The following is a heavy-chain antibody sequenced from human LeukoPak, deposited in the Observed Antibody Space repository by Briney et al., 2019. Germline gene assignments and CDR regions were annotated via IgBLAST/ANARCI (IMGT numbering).Heavy chain of an antibody. Sequence: GGPLRLSCAASGFTFISYGMHWVRQAPGKGLEWVAFIRYDGSNKYYADSVKGRFTISRDNSKNTLYLQMNSLRAEDTAVYYCAKDQLTYYFDSSGYYPLAYWGQGTLVTVSS. CDR2: IRYDGSNK. CDR3: AKDQLTYYFDSSGYYPLAY. J-gene: IGHJ4*02. V-gene: IGHV3-30*02. D-gene: IGHD3-22*01. CDR1: GFTFISYG.